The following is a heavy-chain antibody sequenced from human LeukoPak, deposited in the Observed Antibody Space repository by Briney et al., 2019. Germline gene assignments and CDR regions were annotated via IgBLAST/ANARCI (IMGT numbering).Heavy chain of an antibody. V-gene: IGHV1-18*01. Sequence: GASVKVSCKASGYTFSSYGVAWVRQAPGQGLEWMGWISGNNGNTNYGQKLQGRLTMTTDTSTSTAYMELRSLRSDDTAVYYCARDSHYDSRGYYYESALDIWGQGIMVSVSS. CDR2: ISGNNGNT. J-gene: IGHJ3*02. CDR1: GYTFSSYG. CDR3: ARDSHYDSRGYYYESALDI. D-gene: IGHD3-22*01.